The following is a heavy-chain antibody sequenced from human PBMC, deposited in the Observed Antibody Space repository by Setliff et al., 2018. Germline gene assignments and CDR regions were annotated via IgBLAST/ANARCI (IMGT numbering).Heavy chain of an antibody. CDR1: GGSISSGDYY. CDR3: ARESRYYYDNLGTLDY. V-gene: IGHV4-30-4*08. CDR2: IYSSGST. D-gene: IGHD3-22*01. J-gene: IGHJ4*02. Sequence: SETLSLTCTVSGGSISSGDYYWSWIRQPPGKGLEWIGYIYSSGSTYYNPSLKSRVSISVDTSKNQFSLKLGSVTAADTAVYYCARESRYYYDNLGTLDYWGQGTLVTSPQ.